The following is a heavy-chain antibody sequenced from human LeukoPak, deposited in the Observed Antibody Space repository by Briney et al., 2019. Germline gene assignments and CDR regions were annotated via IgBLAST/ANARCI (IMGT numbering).Heavy chain of an antibody. CDR3: ARENWGFFDY. Sequence: PSETLSLTCALSGGSFSNYYWSWIRQPAGKGLEWIGRIYADGGADYNPSLKSRVTVSADTSKNHFSLRLNSVTAADTAVYYCARENWGFFDYWGQGTLVTVSS. V-gene: IGHV4-4*07. CDR2: IYADGGA. D-gene: IGHD3-16*01. CDR1: GGSFSNYY. J-gene: IGHJ4*02.